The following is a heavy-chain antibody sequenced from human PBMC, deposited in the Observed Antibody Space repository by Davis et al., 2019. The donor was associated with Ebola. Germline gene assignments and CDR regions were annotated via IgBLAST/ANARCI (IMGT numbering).Heavy chain of an antibody. Sequence: ASVKVSCKVSGYTLNELSIHWVRQAPGTGLEWMAGFDPEDSKAIYAQNFQDRLIMTEDTSTDTAYMELSSLRSEDTALYYCTTTAGADTGTNVVDMWGQGTMITVSS. J-gene: IGHJ3*02. CDR1: GYTLNELS. V-gene: IGHV1-24*01. D-gene: IGHD1-1*01. CDR2: FDPEDSKA. CDR3: TTTAGADTGTNVVDM.